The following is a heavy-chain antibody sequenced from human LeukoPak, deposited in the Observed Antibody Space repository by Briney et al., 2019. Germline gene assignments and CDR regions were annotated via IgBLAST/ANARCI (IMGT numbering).Heavy chain of an antibody. J-gene: IGHJ4*02. CDR1: GYTFTGYY. CDR3: ARGRGIAVDY. D-gene: IGHD6-13*01. Sequence: ASVKVSCKASGYTFTGYYMHWVRQATGQGLEWMGWMNPNSGNTGYAQKFQGRVTMTRNTSISTAYMELSSLRSEDTAVYYCARGRGIAVDYWGQGTLVTVSS. V-gene: IGHV1-8*02. CDR2: MNPNSGNT.